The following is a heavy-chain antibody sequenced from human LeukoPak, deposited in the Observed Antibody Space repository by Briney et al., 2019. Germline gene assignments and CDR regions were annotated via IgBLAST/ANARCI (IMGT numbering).Heavy chain of an antibody. V-gene: IGHV1-46*01. D-gene: IGHD3-9*01. J-gene: IGHJ4*02. CDR2: INPSGGST. CDR1: GYTFTSYY. Sequence: GASVKVSCKASGYTFTSYYMHWVRQAPGQGLEWMGIINPSGGSTSYAQKFQGRVTITADKSTSTAYMELSSLRSEDTAVYYCARWRYSGGWSSYYFDYWGQGTLVTVSS. CDR3: ARWRYSGGWSSYYFDY.